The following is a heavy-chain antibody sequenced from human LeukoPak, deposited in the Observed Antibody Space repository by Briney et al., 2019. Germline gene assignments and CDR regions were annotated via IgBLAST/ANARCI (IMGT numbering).Heavy chain of an antibody. D-gene: IGHD1-26*01. J-gene: IGHJ4*02. CDR3: ARGGTYGYYFDY. CDR1: GFTFSSYG. CDR2: ILSDGSKE. V-gene: IGHV3-33*01. Sequence: GGSLRLSCAASGFTFSSYGMHWVRQAPGKGLEWVAVILSDGSKEFYTDSVKGRFTISRDNSKNTLYLQMNSLRAEDAAVYYCARGGTYGYYFDYWGQGTLVTVSS.